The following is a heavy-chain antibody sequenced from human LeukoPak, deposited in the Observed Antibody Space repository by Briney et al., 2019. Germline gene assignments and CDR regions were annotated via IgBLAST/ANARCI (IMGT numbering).Heavy chain of an antibody. Sequence: ASVKVSCKASRYTFTSYDINWVRQATGQGLEWMGWMNPNSGNTGYAQKFQGRVTMTRNTSISTAYMELSSLRSEDTAVYYCARVGRGSWYLAFFYWGQGTLVTVSS. J-gene: IGHJ4*02. CDR2: MNPNSGNT. D-gene: IGHD6-13*01. V-gene: IGHV1-8*01. CDR3: ARVGRGSWYLAFFY. CDR1: RYTFTSYD.